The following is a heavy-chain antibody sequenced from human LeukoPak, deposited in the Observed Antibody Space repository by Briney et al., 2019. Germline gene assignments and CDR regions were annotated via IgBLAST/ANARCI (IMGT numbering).Heavy chain of an antibody. CDR3: ARVQWLATGYYFDY. Sequence: NPGGSLRLSCAASGFTFSSYSMHWVRQAPGKGLEWVSCISTNSSYIYYADSVKGRFTISRDNARNSLYLQMHSLRAEDTALYYCARVQWLATGYYFDYWGQGTLVTVSS. V-gene: IGHV3-21*01. CDR2: ISTNSSYI. D-gene: IGHD6-19*01. CDR1: GFTFSSYS. J-gene: IGHJ4*02.